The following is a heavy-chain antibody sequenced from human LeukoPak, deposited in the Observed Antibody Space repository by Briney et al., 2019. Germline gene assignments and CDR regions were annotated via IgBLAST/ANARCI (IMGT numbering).Heavy chain of an antibody. CDR1: GGSFSGYY. J-gene: IGHJ4*02. CDR2: INHSGST. CDR3: ARGGGSGELGYFDY. Sequence: PSETLSLPCAVYGGSFSGYYWSWIRQPPGKGLEWIGEINHSGSTNYNPSLKSRVTISIDTSKNQFSLKLRSVTAADTAVYYCARGGGSGELGYFDYWGQGTLVTVSS. V-gene: IGHV4-34*01. D-gene: IGHD3-10*01.